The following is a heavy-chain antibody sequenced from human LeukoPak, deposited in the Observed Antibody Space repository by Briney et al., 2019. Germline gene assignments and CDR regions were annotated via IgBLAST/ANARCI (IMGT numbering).Heavy chain of an antibody. CDR1: GFTFTSHT. CDR2: ISSSSYI. Sequence: GGSLRLSCAASGFTFTSHTMNWVRQDPGKGLEWVSSISSSSYIYYVDSVKGRFTISRDNAKDSLYLQMNSLRAEDTAVYYCARDPPVLGSSDRVHYWGQGTLVTVSS. CDR3: ARDPPVLGSSDRVHY. V-gene: IGHV3-21*01. D-gene: IGHD2-2*01. J-gene: IGHJ4*02.